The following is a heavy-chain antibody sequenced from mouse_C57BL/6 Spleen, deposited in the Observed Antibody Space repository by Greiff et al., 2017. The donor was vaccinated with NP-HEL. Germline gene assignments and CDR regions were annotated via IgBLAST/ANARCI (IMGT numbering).Heavy chain of an antibody. D-gene: IGHD2-5*01. J-gene: IGHJ2*01. CDR3: ARGNYYSNYVDY. V-gene: IGHV1-22*01. CDR1: GYTFTDYN. Sequence: EVKLQQSGPELVKPGASVKMSCKASGYTFTDYNMHWVKQSHGKSLEWIGYINPNNGGTSYNQKFKGKATLTVNKSSSTAYMELRSLTSEDSAVYYCARGNYYSNYVDYWGQGTTLTVSS. CDR2: INPNNGGT.